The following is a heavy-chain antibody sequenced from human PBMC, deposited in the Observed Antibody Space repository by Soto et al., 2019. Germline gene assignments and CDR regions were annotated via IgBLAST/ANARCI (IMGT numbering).Heavy chain of an antibody. D-gene: IGHD3-3*01. J-gene: IGHJ6*02. V-gene: IGHV4-30-4*01. Sequence: SETLSLTCTVSGGSISSGDYYWSWIRQPPGKGLEWIGYIYYSGSTYYNPSLKSRVTISVDTSKNQFSLKLSSVTAADTAVYYCARVNRHYDCWSAYYYYGMDVWGQGTTVT. CDR2: IYYSGST. CDR1: GGSISSGDYY. CDR3: ARVNRHYDCWSAYYYYGMDV.